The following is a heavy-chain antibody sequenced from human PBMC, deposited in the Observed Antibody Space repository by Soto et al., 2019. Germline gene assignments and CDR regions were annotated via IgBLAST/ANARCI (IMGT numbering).Heavy chain of an antibody. CDR1: GFTFTNAW. Sequence: EVQLVESGGGLVKPGGSLRLSCAASGFTFTNAWMNWVRQAPGKGLEWVGRIKSKTEGGTTDYAAPVKGRFAISRDDSKNTLYLQMNSLKTEDTAVYYCSTEREGTSTLVRGVEPGAFDVWGRGTMVTVSS. J-gene: IGHJ3*01. D-gene: IGHD3-10*01. V-gene: IGHV3-15*07. CDR3: STEREGTSTLVRGVEPGAFDV. CDR2: IKSKTEGGTT.